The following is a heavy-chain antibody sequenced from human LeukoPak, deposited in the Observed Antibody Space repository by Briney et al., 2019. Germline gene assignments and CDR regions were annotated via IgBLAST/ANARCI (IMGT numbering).Heavy chain of an antibody. Sequence: GGSLRLSCAASRFNFNNYWMSWVRQAPGRGLEWVANIKEDGTVKYYVDSVKGRFIISRDNAKNSQYLQINGLRAEDTAIYYCARIGYRSSSFDYWGQGTLVTVSP. J-gene: IGHJ4*02. D-gene: IGHD6-6*01. CDR3: ARIGYRSSSFDY. CDR2: IKEDGTVK. CDR1: RFNFNNYW. V-gene: IGHV3-7*03.